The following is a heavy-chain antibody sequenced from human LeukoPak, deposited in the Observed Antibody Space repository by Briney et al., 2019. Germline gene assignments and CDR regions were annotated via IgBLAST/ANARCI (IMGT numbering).Heavy chain of an antibody. V-gene: IGHV7-4-1*02. CDR1: GYTFTNYP. CDR2: INTNTGNP. Sequence: ASVKVSCKASGYTFTNYPMNWVRQAPGQGLEWMGWINTNTGNPTYAQGFTGRFVFSLDTSVNTAYLQIISLKAEDIAVYYCARAGYYDSSDWVADSWGQGTLVTVSS. CDR3: ARAGYYDSSDWVADS. D-gene: IGHD3-22*01. J-gene: IGHJ4*02.